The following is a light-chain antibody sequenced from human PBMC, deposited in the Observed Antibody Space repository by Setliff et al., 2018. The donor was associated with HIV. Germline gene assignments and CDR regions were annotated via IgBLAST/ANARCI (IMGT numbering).Light chain of an antibody. J-gene: IGLJ1*01. CDR2: EVS. Sequence: QSALTQPPSASGSPGQSVTISCTGTSSDVGGYNYVSWYQQHPGKAPKLMIYEVSKRPSGVSDRFFGSKSGNTASLTISGLQTEDEADYYCLSYTTSTTPYVFGTGTKVTVL. CDR3: LSYTTSTTPYV. V-gene: IGLV2-14*01. CDR1: SSDVGGYNY.